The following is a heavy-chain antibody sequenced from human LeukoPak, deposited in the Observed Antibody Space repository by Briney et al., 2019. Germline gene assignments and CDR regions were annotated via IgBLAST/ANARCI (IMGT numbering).Heavy chain of an antibody. CDR2: IYYSGST. D-gene: IGHD3-22*01. Sequence: SETLSLTCTVSGGSISSSSYYWGWIRQPPGKGLEWIGSIYYSGSTYYNPSLKSRVTISVDTSKNQFSLKLSSVTAADTAVYYCARWVRWLLPIGYFDYWGQGTLVTVSS. CDR3: ARWVRWLLPIGYFDY. CDR1: GGSISSSSYY. J-gene: IGHJ4*02. V-gene: IGHV4-39*01.